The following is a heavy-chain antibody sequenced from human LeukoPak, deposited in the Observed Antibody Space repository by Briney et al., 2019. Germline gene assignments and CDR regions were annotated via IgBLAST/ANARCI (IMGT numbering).Heavy chain of an antibody. J-gene: IGHJ3*02. V-gene: IGHV3-21*01. Sequence: PGGSLRLSCAASGFTFNTSSLNWVRQAPGKGLEWVSSITGSSVYIYYADSVKGRFTLSRDDAKNSVYLQMNSLRADDTAVYFCARDGARRDAFDIWGQGTMVTVSS. CDR3: ARDGARRDAFDI. CDR2: ITGSSVYI. CDR1: GFTFNTSS. D-gene: IGHD3-16*01.